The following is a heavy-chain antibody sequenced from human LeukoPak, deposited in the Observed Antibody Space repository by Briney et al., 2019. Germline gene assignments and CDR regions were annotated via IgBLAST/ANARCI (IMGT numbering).Heavy chain of an antibody. CDR2: ISWNSGSI. CDR3: ARDLFDVEWLFGGPGY. V-gene: IGHV3-9*01. CDR1: GFTFDDYA. D-gene: IGHD3-3*01. Sequence: PGRSLRLSCAASGFTFDDYAMHWVRQAPGKGLEWVSGISWNSGSIGYADSVKGRFTISRDNAKNSLYLQMNSLRAEDTAVYYCARDLFDVEWLFGGPGYWGQGTLVTVSS. J-gene: IGHJ4*02.